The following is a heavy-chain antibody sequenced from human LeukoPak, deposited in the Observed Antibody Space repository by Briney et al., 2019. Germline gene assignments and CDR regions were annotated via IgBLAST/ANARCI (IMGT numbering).Heavy chain of an antibody. V-gene: IGHV1-2*02. CDR2: INPNSGGT. D-gene: IGHD3-22*01. CDR3: AREAPPNYYDSSGYYYYYGMDV. J-gene: IGHJ6*02. CDR1: GYTFTGYY. Sequence: GASVKVSCKASGYTFTGYYMHWVRQAPGQGLEWMGWINPNSGGTNYAQKFQGRVTMTRDTSISTAYMELSRLRSDDTAVYYCAREAPPNYYDSSGYYYYYGMDVWGQGTTVTVSS.